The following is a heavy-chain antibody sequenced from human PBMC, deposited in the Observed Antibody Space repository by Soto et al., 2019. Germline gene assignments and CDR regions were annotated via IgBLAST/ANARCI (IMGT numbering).Heavy chain of an antibody. V-gene: IGHV1-3*01. CDR3: ARDLTMIVVADDAFDI. Sequence: ASVKVSCKASGYTFTGYAMHWVRQAPGQRLEWMGWINAGNGNTKYSQKFQGRDTITADESTSTAYMELSSQRSEDTVVYYCARDLTMIVVADDAFDIWGQGTMVTVSS. CDR2: INAGNGNT. J-gene: IGHJ3*02. D-gene: IGHD3-22*01. CDR1: GYTFTGYA.